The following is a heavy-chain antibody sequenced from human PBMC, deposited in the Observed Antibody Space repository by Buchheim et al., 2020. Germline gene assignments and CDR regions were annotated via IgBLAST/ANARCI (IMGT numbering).Heavy chain of an antibody. V-gene: IGHV3-30*04. CDR2: ISYDGSNK. J-gene: IGHJ6*02. CDR1: GFTFSSYA. CDR3: ARSKRDIVATIFGYYYGMDV. Sequence: QVQLVESGGGVVQPGRSLRLSCAASGFTFSSYAMHWVRQAPGKGLEWVAVISYDGSNKYYADSVKGRFTISRDNSKNTLYLQMNSLRAEDTAVYYCARSKRDIVATIFGYYYGMDVWGQGTT. D-gene: IGHD5-12*01.